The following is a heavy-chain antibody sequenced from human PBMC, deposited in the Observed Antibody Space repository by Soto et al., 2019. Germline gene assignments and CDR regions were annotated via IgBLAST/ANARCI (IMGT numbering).Heavy chain of an antibody. J-gene: IGHJ4*02. CDR1: GFTFSNAW. V-gene: IGHV3-15*01. D-gene: IGHD2-8*01. CDR3: MLTPRSRMRSDY. CDR2: IKSKTDGGTT. Sequence: GGSLRLSCAASGFTFSNAWMSWVRQAPGKGLEWVGRIKSKTDGGTTDYAAPVKGRFTISRDDSKNTLYLQMNSLKTEDTAVYYCMLTPRSRMRSDYWGQGTLVTVPQ.